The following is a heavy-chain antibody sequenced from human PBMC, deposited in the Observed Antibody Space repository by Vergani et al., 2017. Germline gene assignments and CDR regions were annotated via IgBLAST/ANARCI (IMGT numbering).Heavy chain of an antibody. Sequence: EVQLVESGGGLVQPGRSLRLSCAASGFTFDDYAMHWVRQAPGKGLEWVSGISWNSCSIGYADTVKGRFTISRDNAKNSLYLQMNSLRAEDTALYYCAKTPLGYSYGYGGWFDPWGQGTLVTVSS. D-gene: IGHD5-18*01. CDR2: ISWNSCSI. CDR3: AKTPLGYSYGYGGWFDP. CDR1: GFTFDDYA. J-gene: IGHJ5*02. V-gene: IGHV3-9*01.